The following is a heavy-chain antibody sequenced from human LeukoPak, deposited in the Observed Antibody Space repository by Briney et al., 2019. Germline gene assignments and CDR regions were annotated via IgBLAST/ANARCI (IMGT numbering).Heavy chain of an antibody. J-gene: IGHJ4*02. D-gene: IGHD5-18*01. Sequence: SETLSLTCAVYGGSFSGYYWGWIRQPPGKGLEWIGEINHSGSTNYNPSLKSRVTISVDTSKNQFSLKLSSVTAADTAVYYCARGRQLWLKDYWGQGTLVTVSS. CDR2: INHSGST. CDR1: GGSFSGYY. V-gene: IGHV4-34*01. CDR3: ARGRQLWLKDY.